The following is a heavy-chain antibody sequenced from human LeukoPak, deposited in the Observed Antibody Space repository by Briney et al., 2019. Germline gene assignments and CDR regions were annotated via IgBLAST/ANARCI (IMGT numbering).Heavy chain of an antibody. J-gene: IGHJ4*02. CDR3: ARGYGSGSYYRPYFDY. Sequence: GGSLRLSCAASGFTFSSYAMHWVRQAPGKGLEWVAVISYDGSNKYYADSVKGRFTISRDNSKSTLYLQMNSLRAEDTAMYYCARGYGSGSYYRPYFDYWGQGTLVTVSS. CDR1: GFTFSSYA. D-gene: IGHD3-10*01. CDR2: ISYDGSNK. V-gene: IGHV3-30-3*01.